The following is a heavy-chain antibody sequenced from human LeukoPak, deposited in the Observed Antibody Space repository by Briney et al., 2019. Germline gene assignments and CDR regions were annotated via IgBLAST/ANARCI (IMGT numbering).Heavy chain of an antibody. CDR3: AKDQSSGWYFLSRWFDP. Sequence: GGSLRLSCAASGFAFSSYAMSWVRQAPGKGLEWVSAISGSGGSTYYADSVKGRFTISRDNSKNTLYLQMNSLRAEDTAVYYCAKDQSSGWYFLSRWFDPWGQGTLVTVSS. J-gene: IGHJ5*02. D-gene: IGHD6-19*01. V-gene: IGHV3-23*01. CDR2: ISGSGGST. CDR1: GFAFSSYA.